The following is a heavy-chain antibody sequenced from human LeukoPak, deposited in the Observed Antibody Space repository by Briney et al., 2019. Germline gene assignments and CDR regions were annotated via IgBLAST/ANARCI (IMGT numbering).Heavy chain of an antibody. CDR2: IYYSGST. Sequence: SETLSLTCTVSGYSISSGYYWSWIRQPPGKGLEWIGYIYYSGSTNYNPSLKSRVTISVDTSKNQFSLNLSSVTAADTAVYYCARVDSSNWYEYRGYFDYWGQGTLVTVSS. CDR3: ARVDSSNWYEYRGYFDY. V-gene: IGHV4-61*01. CDR1: GYSISSGYY. J-gene: IGHJ4*02. D-gene: IGHD6-13*01.